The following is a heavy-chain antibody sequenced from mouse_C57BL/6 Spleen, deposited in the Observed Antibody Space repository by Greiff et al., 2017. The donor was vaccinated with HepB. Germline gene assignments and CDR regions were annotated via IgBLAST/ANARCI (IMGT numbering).Heavy chain of an antibody. J-gene: IGHJ4*01. CDR3: TRRNPIYDGYYDAMDY. CDR1: GFTFSSYA. CDR2: ISSGGDYI. D-gene: IGHD2-3*01. V-gene: IGHV5-9-1*02. Sequence: EVQLVESGEGLVKPGGSLKLSCAASGFTFSSYAMSWVRQTPEKRLEWVAYISSGGDYIYYADTVKGRFTISRDNARNTLYLQMSSLKSEDTAMYYCTRRNPIYDGYYDAMDYWGQGTSVTVSS.